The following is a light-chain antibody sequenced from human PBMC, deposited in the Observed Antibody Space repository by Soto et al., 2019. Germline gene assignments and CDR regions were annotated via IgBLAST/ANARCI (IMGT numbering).Light chain of an antibody. CDR3: QQYNNWPPRIT. Sequence: EIVITHSPATLSVYPGERATLSCRASQSIASNLAWYQEKPGQAPRLLIYGASTMATGIPARFSGSGSGTEFSLTISSLQSEDFAIYYCQQYNNWPPRITFGPGTKVDIK. CDR2: GAS. V-gene: IGKV3-15*01. CDR1: QSIASN. J-gene: IGKJ3*01.